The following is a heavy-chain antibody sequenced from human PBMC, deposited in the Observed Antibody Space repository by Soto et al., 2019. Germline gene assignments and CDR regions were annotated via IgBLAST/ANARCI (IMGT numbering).Heavy chain of an antibody. V-gene: IGHV3-66*01. J-gene: IGHJ4*02. Sequence: GVLRLSCGASGFAVSSNYMSGVRQAPGKGLEWVSVIYSGGSTYYADSVKGRFTISRDNSKNTLYLQMNSLTVEDTAVYYCARDPTPPGDSYGSFDYWGQGTLVTVPQ. CDR1: GFAVSSNY. CDR3: ARDPTPPGDSYGSFDY. CDR2: IYSGGST. D-gene: IGHD5-18*01.